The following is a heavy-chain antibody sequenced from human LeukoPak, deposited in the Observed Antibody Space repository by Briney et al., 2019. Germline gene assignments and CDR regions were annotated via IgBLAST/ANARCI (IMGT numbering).Heavy chain of an antibody. CDR3: ARDQWLGLGYYFDY. J-gene: IGHJ4*02. CDR2: INSDGSST. Sequence: GGSLRLSCAASGFIFTDYWMHWVRQAPGKGLVWVSRINSDGSSTSYADSVKGRFTISRDNAKNTLYLQMNSLRAEDTAVYYCARDQWLGLGYYFDYWGQGTLVTVSS. CDR1: GFIFTDYW. D-gene: IGHD6-19*01. V-gene: IGHV3-74*01.